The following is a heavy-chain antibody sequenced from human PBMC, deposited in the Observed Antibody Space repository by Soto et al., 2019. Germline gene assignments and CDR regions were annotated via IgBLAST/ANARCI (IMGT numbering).Heavy chain of an antibody. V-gene: IGHV3-48*03. CDR2: ISKSSSVI. CDR3: ASVNLRFSYGIDV. J-gene: IGHJ6*02. Sequence: GGSLRLSCAASGSTFSSSEMHWVRQAPGKGLEWISYISKSSSVIYYADSVKGRFTISRDNTKNLLYLQMNSLRAEDTAVYFCASVNLRFSYGIDVWGQRSTGTASS. D-gene: IGHD3-3*01. CDR1: GSTFSSSE.